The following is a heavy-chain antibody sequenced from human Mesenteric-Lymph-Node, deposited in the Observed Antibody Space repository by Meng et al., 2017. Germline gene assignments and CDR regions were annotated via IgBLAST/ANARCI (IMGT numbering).Heavy chain of an antibody. CDR3: ARGELLWDY. J-gene: IGHJ4*02. V-gene: IGHV4-30-4*01. CDR2: MDYRGST. Sequence: QVQLQGSGQGLLKPSQTLYLTCTVSGDSISRGEYFWSWIRQPPGKGLEWIGYMDYRGSTFYNPSLKSRVTISVDTSKNQFSLKLSSVTAADTAVYFCARGELLWDYWGQGTLVTVSS. D-gene: IGHD2-2*01. CDR1: GDSISRGEYF.